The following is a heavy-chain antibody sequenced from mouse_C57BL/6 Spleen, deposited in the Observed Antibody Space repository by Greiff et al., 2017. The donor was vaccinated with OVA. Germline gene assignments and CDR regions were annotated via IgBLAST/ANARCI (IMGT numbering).Heavy chain of an antibody. V-gene: IGHV1-26*01. D-gene: IGHD2-1*01. CDR1: GYTFTDYY. CDR3: ARGLYYGNYGFFDY. Sequence: EVQLQQSGPELVKPGASVKISCKASGYTFTDYYMNWVKQSHGKSLEWIGDINPNNGGTSYNQKFKGKATLTVDKSSSTAYMELRSLTSEDSAVDYCARGLYYGNYGFFDYWGKGTTLTVSS. J-gene: IGHJ2*01. CDR2: INPNNGGT.